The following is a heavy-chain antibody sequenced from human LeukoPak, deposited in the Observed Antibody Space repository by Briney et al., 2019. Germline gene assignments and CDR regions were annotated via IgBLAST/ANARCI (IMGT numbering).Heavy chain of an antibody. CDR2: INRDGSST. J-gene: IGHJ6*03. CDR3: AREDNLDYYYIDV. V-gene: IGHV3-74*01. CDR1: GFTFSTHW. D-gene: IGHD2-15*01. Sequence: GGSLRLSCAASGFTFSTHWMHWVRQVPGKGLVWVSRINRDGSSTSYADSVKGRFTISRDNAKNTLYLQMNSLRAEDTAVYYCAREDNLDYYYIDVWGNGTTVTVSS.